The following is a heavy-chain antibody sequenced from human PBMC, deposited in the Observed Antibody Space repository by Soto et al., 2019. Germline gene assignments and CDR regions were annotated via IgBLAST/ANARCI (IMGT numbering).Heavy chain of an antibody. V-gene: IGHV3-30*18. CDR3: AKDQGGGEYIWGCYLDY. Sequence: QVQLVESGGGVVQPGRSLRLSCAASGFTFSSYGMHWVRQAPGTGLERVAVISYDGSNKYYADSVKGRFTISRDNSKNTLYLQMNSLRAEDTAVYYCAKDQGGGEYIWGCYLDYWGQGTLVTVSS. CDR2: ISYDGSNK. J-gene: IGHJ4*02. CDR1: GFTFSSYG. D-gene: IGHD3-16*01.